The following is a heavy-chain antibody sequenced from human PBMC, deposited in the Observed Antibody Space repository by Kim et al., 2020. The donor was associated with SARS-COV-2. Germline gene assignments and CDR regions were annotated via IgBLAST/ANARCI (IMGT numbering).Heavy chain of an antibody. V-gene: IGHV3-30*04. CDR3: ARAAISYGSGSYPDY. CDR1: GFTFSSYA. J-gene: IGHJ4*02. Sequence: GGSLRLSCAASGFTFSSYAMHWVRQAPGKGLEWVAVISYDGSNKYYADSVKGRFTISRDNSKNTLYLQMNSLRAEDTAVYYCARAAISYGSGSYPDYWGQGTLVTVSS. CDR2: ISYDGSNK. D-gene: IGHD3-10*01.